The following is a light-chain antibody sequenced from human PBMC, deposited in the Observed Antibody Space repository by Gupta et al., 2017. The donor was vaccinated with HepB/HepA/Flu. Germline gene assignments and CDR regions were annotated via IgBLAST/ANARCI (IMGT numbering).Light chain of an antibody. CDR2: DVS. J-gene: IGLJ2*01. CDR1: SSDVGGYNY. CDR3: CSYAGSYTVV. Sequence: QSALTQPRSVSGSPGQSVTISCTGSSSDVGGYNYVSWYQQHPGKAPKLMIYDVSNRPAVVPVRFSGSKSGNAASLTISGRQAEEEAEYYCCSYAGSYTVVFGGGTKLTVL. V-gene: IGLV2-11*01.